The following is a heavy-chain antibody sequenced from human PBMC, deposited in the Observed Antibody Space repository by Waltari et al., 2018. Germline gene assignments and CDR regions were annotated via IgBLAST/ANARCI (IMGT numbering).Heavy chain of an antibody. CDR1: GGSLSSYY. CDR3: VRLEDCSGPGGNCYSGDSFAMDV. V-gene: IGHV4-34*02. CDR2: INHGGYT. Sequence: QVQLQQWGAGVLQPSETLSLTCAVYGGSLSSYYWGWIRQPPGKGLEWIGEINHGGYTKYSPSLRSLVSLLVDASMSQFSLKLNTLTAADTAVYYCVRLEDCSGPGGNCYSGDSFAMDVWGQGTTVTVSS. J-gene: IGHJ6*02. D-gene: IGHD2-15*01.